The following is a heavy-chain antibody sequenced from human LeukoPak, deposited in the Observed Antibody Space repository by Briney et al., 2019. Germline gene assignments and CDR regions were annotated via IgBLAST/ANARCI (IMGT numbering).Heavy chain of an antibody. CDR1: GFTFSSYE. V-gene: IGHV3-48*03. CDR3: ARDLDYGDYVLDY. D-gene: IGHD4-17*01. Sequence: GGSLRLSCAASGFTFSSYEMNWVRQAPGEGLEWVSYISSSGSTIYYADSVKGRFTISRDNAKNSLYLQMNSLRAEDTAVYYCARDLDYGDYVLDYWGQGTLVTVSS. J-gene: IGHJ4*02. CDR2: ISSSGSTI.